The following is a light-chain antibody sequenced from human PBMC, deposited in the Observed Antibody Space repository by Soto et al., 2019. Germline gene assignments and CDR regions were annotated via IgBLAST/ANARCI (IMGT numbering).Light chain of an antibody. V-gene: IGLV2-14*01. CDR2: EVS. CDR1: SSDVGGYNY. CDR3: SSYTITSTYV. Sequence: QSALTQPASVSGSPGQSITISCTGTSSDVGGYNYVSWYQQHPGKAPKLMIYEVSDRPSGVSNRFSGSKSGNTASLTISGLQDEDEADYYCSSYTITSTYVCGIGTKVTV. J-gene: IGLJ1*01.